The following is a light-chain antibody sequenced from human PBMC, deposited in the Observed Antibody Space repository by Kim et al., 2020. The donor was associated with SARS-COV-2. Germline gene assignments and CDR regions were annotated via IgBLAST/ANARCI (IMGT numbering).Light chain of an antibody. V-gene: IGLV1-47*01. CDR2: RNS. CDR3: ETWDDNLSGPL. J-gene: IGLJ2*01. CDR1: RSNFGSNN. Sequence: GQRVAISCSGSRSNFGSNNVYWYQQFSGAAPKLLIYRNSQRPSEVPDRFSGSKSDTSAALAISGLRSEDEAVYYCETWDDNLSGPLFGGGTQLTVL.